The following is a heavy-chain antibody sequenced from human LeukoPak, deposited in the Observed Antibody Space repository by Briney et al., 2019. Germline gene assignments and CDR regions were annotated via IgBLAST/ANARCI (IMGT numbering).Heavy chain of an antibody. CDR1: GFTFSGHW. J-gene: IGHJ4*02. CDR2: DGSGT. CDR3: ARARWYSCDY. D-gene: IGHD5-24*01. V-gene: IGHV3-74*01. Sequence: GGSLRLSCAVSGFTFSGHWMFWVRQAPGKGLEWVSSDGSGTGYTDSVKGRFTVSRDNARNTLYLQLNSLRAEDTAVYYCARARWYSCDYWGQGTLVTVSS.